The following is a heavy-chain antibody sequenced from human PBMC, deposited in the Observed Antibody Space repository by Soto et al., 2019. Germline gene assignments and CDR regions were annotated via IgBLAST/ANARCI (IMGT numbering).Heavy chain of an antibody. Sequence: GGSLRLSCAASGFTFSSYAMSWVRQAPGKGLEWVSAISASGGSADYADSVKGRFTISRDNSKNTLYLQMNSLRVEDTAVYYCAKDARSGWNFDYWGQGTLVTV. V-gene: IGHV3-23*01. J-gene: IGHJ4*02. D-gene: IGHD6-19*01. CDR3: AKDARSGWNFDY. CDR2: ISASGGSA. CDR1: GFTFSSYA.